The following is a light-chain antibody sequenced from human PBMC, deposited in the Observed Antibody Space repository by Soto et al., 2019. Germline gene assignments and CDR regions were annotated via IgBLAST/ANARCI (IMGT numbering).Light chain of an antibody. CDR2: EVS. V-gene: IGLV2-18*02. CDR3: SSYTSSSTFNVV. CDR1: SSDVGSYNR. J-gene: IGLJ2*01. Sequence: HSALTQPPSVSGSPGQSVTISCTGTSSDVGSYNRVSWYQQPPGTAPKLMIYEVSNRPSGVPDRFSGSKSGNTASLTISGLQAEDEADYYCSSYTSSSTFNVVFGGGTKLTVL.